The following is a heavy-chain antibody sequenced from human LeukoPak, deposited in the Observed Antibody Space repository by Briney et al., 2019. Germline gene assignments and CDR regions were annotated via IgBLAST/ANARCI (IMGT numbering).Heavy chain of an antibody. Sequence: GGSLRLSCAASGFIFSDHYMDWVRQAPGKGLEWVGRTRNEANIYTTKYAASVKGGFTISRDDSKNSLYLQMNSLRAEDTAVYYCAREPGYSYGSANDYWGQGTLVTVSS. D-gene: IGHD5-18*01. J-gene: IGHJ4*02. CDR2: TRNEANIYTT. V-gene: IGHV3-72*01. CDR3: AREPGYSYGSANDY. CDR1: GFIFSDHY.